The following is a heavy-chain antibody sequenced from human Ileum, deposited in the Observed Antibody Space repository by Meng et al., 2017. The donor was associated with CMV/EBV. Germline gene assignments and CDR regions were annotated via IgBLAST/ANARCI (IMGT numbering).Heavy chain of an antibody. CDR1: GLYLRTSA. CDR3: AKSPAVASSSLDY. D-gene: IGHD3-16*01. J-gene: IGHJ4*02. Sequence: CAECGLYLRTSARARDRQAPGRGLEWVGSVNTSGRYIYYTESVKGRFTISRDYAKNSLFLQMSSLGVEDTALYYCAKSPAVASSSLDYWGQGTLVTVSS. V-gene: IGHV3-21*03. CDR2: VNTSGRYI.